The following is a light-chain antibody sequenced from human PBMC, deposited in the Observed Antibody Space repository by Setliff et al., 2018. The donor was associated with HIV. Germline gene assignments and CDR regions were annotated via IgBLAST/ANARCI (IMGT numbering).Light chain of an antibody. J-gene: IGLJ1*01. CDR1: NSAIGTYNF. CDR3: TSYTTSSAPLV. CDR2: EVS. V-gene: IGLV2-14*01. Sequence: SALPQPRSVPGPPGQSVTISCPGTNSAIGTYNFVSWYQQYPNKAPKVVIYEVSVRPSGISNRFSGSKSGNTASLTISRLQPEDDADYYCTSYTTSSAPLVFGSGTKVTVL.